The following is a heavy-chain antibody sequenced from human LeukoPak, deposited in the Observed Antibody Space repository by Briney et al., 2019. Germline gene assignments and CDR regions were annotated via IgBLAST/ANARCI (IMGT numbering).Heavy chain of an antibody. Sequence: GGSLRLSCAASGFTFSSYSMNWVRQAPGKGLEWVSSISSSSSYIYYADSVKGRFTISRDNAKNSLYLQMNSLRAEDTAVYYCARDKGPLGGVIPGSFDYWGQGTLVTVSS. CDR2: ISSSSSYI. D-gene: IGHD3-16*01. CDR1: GFTFSSYS. CDR3: ARDKGPLGGVIPGSFDY. V-gene: IGHV3-21*01. J-gene: IGHJ4*02.